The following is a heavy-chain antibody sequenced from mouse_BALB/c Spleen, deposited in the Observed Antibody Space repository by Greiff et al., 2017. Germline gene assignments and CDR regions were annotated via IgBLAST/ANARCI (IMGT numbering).Heavy chain of an antibody. D-gene: IGHD2-3*01. J-gene: IGHJ4*01. Sequence: EVQLQQSGAELVRSGASVKLSCTASGFNIKDYYMHWVKQRPEQGLEWIGWIDPENGDTEYAPKFQGKATMTADISSNTAYLQLSSLTSEDTAVYYCARGDGYYDAMDYWGQGTSVTVSS. CDR2: IDPENGDT. CDR1: GFNIKDYY. CDR3: ARGDGYYDAMDY. V-gene: IGHV14-4*02.